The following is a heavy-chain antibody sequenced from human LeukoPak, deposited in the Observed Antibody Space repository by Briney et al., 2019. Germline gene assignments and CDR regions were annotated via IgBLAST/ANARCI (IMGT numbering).Heavy chain of an antibody. J-gene: IGHJ5*02. CDR3: ARDASMVRRNWFDP. Sequence: GGSLRLSCAASGFTFSSYSINWVRQAPGKGLEWVSYISSSSSNIYYADSVKGRFTISRDNAKNSLYLQMNSLRDEDTAVYYCARDASMVRRNWFDPWGQGTLVTVSS. D-gene: IGHD5-18*01. V-gene: IGHV3-48*02. CDR1: GFTFSSYS. CDR2: ISSSSSNI.